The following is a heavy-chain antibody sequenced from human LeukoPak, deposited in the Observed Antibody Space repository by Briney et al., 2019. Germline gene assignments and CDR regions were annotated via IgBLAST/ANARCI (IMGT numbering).Heavy chain of an antibody. V-gene: IGHV3-23*01. J-gene: IGHJ4*02. D-gene: IGHD1-1*01. CDR2: ISYSGINT. CDR3: AKNPSPTGYSTFDS. Sequence: PGGSLRLSCAASGFTFSSCAMSWVRQAPGKGLEWVSTISYSGINTYYAESVKGRFAISRDNSRNMLYLQMNSLRAEDTALYFCAKNPSPTGYSTFDSWGQGTLVTDSS. CDR1: GFTFSSCA.